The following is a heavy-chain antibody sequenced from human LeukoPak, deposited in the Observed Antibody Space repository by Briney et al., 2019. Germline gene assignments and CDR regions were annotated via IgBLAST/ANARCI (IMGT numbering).Heavy chain of an antibody. CDR3: ARCGAYYYGSSAYTLHTDPFDY. D-gene: IGHD3-22*01. CDR1: GYSFTSYW. V-gene: IGHV5-51*01. J-gene: IGHJ4*02. Sequence: PGESLKISCKGSGYSFTSYWIGWVRQMPGKGLEWMGLIYPGDSDTRYSPSFQGQVSISVDKSINTAYLQWSSLKASDTAMYYCARCGAYYYGSSAYTLHTDPFDYWGQGTLVTVSS. CDR2: IYPGDSDT.